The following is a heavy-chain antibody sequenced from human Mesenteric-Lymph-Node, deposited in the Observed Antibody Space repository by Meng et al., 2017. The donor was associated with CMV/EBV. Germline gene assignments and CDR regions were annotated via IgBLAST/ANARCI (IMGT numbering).Heavy chain of an antibody. CDR3: ANSSGIAAAGPFYFDY. Sequence: QITLKESGPTLVNPTQTLTLTCTFAGFSLSTSGVGVGWIRQPPGKALEWLALIYWDDDKRYSPSLKSRLTITKDTSKNQVVLTMTNMDPVDTATYYCANSSGIAAAGPFYFDYWGQGTLVTVSS. V-gene: IGHV2-5*02. CDR1: GFSLSTSGVG. D-gene: IGHD6-13*01. J-gene: IGHJ4*02. CDR2: IYWDDDK.